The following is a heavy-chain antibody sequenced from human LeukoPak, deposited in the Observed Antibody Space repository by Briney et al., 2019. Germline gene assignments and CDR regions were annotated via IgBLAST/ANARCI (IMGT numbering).Heavy chain of an antibody. CDR1: GFTFSSYA. V-gene: IGHV3-30-3*01. CDR3: ARELDVGRGYSGYFGSDY. CDR2: ISYDGSNK. J-gene: IGHJ4*02. Sequence: GGSLRLSCAASGFTFSSYAMHWVRQAPGKGLEWVAVISYDGSNKYYADSVKGRFTISRDNSKNTLYLQMNSLRAEDTAVYYCARELDVGRGYSGYFGSDYWGQGTLVTVSS. D-gene: IGHD5-12*01.